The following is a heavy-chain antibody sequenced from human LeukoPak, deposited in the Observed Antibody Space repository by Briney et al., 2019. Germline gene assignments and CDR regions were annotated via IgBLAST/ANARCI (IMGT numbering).Heavy chain of an antibody. V-gene: IGHV1-69*01. CDR2: IIPIFGTA. Sequence: WVKVSCKASAVTFSSYAISWVRQAPGQGLEWMGGIIPIFGTANYAQKFQGRVTITAEESTSTAYMELSSLRSEDTAVYYCAREGHYDSSGYLIDYWGQGTLVTVSS. D-gene: IGHD3-22*01. CDR3: AREGHYDSSGYLIDY. J-gene: IGHJ4*02. CDR1: AVTFSSYA.